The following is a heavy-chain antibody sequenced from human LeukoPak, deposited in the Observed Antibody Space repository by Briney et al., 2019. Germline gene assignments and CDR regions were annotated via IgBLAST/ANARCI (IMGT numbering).Heavy chain of an antibody. CDR3: ARVPRRWLQLEGVSDY. CDR2: MNPNSGNT. Sequence: ASVKVSCKASGYTFTSYDINWVRQATGQGLEWMGWMNPNSGNTGYAQKLQGRVTMTRNTSISTAYMELSSLRSEDTAVYYCARVPRRWLQLEGVSDYWGQGTLVTVSS. J-gene: IGHJ4*02. D-gene: IGHD5-12*01. CDR1: GYTFTSYD. V-gene: IGHV1-8*01.